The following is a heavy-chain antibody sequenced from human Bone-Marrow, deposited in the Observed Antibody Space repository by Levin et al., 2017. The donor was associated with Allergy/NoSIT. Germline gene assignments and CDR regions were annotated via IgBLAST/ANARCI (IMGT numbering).Heavy chain of an antibody. CDR1: GFSFSGFE. Sequence: GESLKISCAASGFSFSGFEMNWVRQAPGKGLGWISSITGNGNKIFYADSVKGRFTISRDNTKKTLYLQMNSLRAEDTAVYHGAGEWALEGQNARDVWGQGTMVIVSS. D-gene: IGHD1-26*01. CDR2: ITGNGNKI. J-gene: IGHJ3*01. V-gene: IGHV3-48*03. CDR3: AGEWALEGQNARDV.